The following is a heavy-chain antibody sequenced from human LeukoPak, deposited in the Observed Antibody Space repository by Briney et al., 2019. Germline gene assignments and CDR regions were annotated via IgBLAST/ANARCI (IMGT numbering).Heavy chain of an antibody. D-gene: IGHD6-19*01. V-gene: IGHV3-48*04. J-gene: IGHJ4*02. CDR2: ISSSGSTI. Sequence: GGSLRLSCAASGFTFSSYWMSWVRQAPGKGLEWVSYISSSGSTIYYADSVKGRFTISRDNAKNSLCLQMNSLRAEDTAVYYCARYSNSSALDYWGQGTLVTVSS. CDR3: ARYSNSSALDY. CDR1: GFTFSSYW.